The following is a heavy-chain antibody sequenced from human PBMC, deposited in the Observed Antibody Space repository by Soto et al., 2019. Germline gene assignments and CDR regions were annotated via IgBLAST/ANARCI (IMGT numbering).Heavy chain of an antibody. V-gene: IGHV4-30-4*01. CDR2: IYYSGST. Sequence: PSETLSLTCTVSGGSISSGDYYWSWIRQPPGKGLEWIGYIYYSGSTYYNPSLKSRVTISVDTSKNQFSLKLSSVTAADTAMYYCARRRVVVAAQYYYYYGMDVWGQGTTVTVSS. CDR3: ARRRVVVAAQYYYYYGMDV. CDR1: GGSISSGDYY. D-gene: IGHD2-15*01. J-gene: IGHJ6*02.